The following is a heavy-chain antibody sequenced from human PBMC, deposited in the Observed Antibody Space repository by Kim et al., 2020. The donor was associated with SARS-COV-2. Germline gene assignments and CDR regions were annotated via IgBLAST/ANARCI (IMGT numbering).Heavy chain of an antibody. CDR3: ARDRGTYGLSGYYDYYYGMDV. CDR2: ISSSSSYI. V-gene: IGHV3-21*01. Sequence: GGSLRLSCAASGFTFSSYSMNWVRQAPGKGLEWVSSISSSSSYIYYADSVKGRFTISRDNAKNSLYLQMNSLRAEDTAVYYCARDRGTYGLSGYYDYYYGMDVWGQGTTVTVSS. CDR1: GFTFSSYS. D-gene: IGHD3-22*01. J-gene: IGHJ6*02.